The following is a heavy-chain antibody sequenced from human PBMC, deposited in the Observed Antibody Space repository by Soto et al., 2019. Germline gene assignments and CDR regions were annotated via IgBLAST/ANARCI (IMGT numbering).Heavy chain of an antibody. Sequence: VQLVESGGGVVQPGRSLRLSCAASGFTFSSYGMHWVRQAPGKGLEWVAVIWYDGSNKYYADSVKGRFTISRDNSKNTLYLQMNSLRAEDTAVYYCARVPLGEAYFDYWGQGTLVTVSS. V-gene: IGHV3-33*01. J-gene: IGHJ4*02. CDR2: IWYDGSNK. D-gene: IGHD1-26*01. CDR1: GFTFSSYG. CDR3: ARVPLGEAYFDY.